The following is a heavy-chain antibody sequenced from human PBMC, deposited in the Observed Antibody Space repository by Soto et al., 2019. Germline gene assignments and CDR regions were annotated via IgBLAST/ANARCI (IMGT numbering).Heavy chain of an antibody. Sequence: ASVKVSCKVSGYTLTELSMHWVRQAPGKGLEWMGGFDPEDGETIYAQKFQRRVTMTEDTSTDTAYMELSSLRSEDTAVYYCATDLGAARSHPYYYYYYMDVWGKGTTVTVSS. CDR1: GYTLTELS. CDR3: ATDLGAARSHPYYYYYYMDV. D-gene: IGHD6-6*01. J-gene: IGHJ6*03. V-gene: IGHV1-24*01. CDR2: FDPEDGET.